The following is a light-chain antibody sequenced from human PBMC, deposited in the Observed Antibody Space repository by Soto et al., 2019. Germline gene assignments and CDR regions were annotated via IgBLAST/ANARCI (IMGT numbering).Light chain of an antibody. CDR3: QSYDRSLSDHV. CDR1: SCNNGAGYD. Sequence: HSVRKQPASGSGAPGERGTISCTGSSCNNGAGYDVHWYRQLPGTAPKLLIYGNSNRPSGVPDRFSGSKSGTSASLAITGLQAEDEADYYCQSYDRSLSDHVFRTGTKVTVL. CDR2: GNS. V-gene: IGLV1-40*01. J-gene: IGLJ1*01.